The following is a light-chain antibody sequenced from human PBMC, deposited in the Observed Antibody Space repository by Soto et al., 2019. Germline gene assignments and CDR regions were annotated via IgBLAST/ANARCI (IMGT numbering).Light chain of an antibody. CDR2: AAS. Sequence: DIQMTQAPSSLSASVGDRVTITCRASQSISRYVNWYQQKPRKAPRLLIFAASSLQGAVTSSFSGSGSGTDFSLTISSLQPEDFATYYCQHTYNTPFTFGPGTKVDI. CDR1: QSISRY. V-gene: IGKV1-39*01. J-gene: IGKJ3*01. CDR3: QHTYNTPFT.